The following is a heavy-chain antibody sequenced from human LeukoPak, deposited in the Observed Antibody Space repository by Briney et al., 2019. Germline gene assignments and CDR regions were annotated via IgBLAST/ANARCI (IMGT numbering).Heavy chain of an antibody. CDR2: IYYSGST. D-gene: IGHD1-26*01. V-gene: IGHV4-61*08. CDR1: GGSISSGGYY. Sequence: SETLSLTCTVSGGSISSGGYYWSWIRQHPGKGLKWIGYIYYSGSTNYNPSLKSRVTISVDTSKNQFSLKLSSVTAADTAVYYCARDGGSYDAFDIWGQGTMVTVSS. J-gene: IGHJ3*02. CDR3: ARDGGSYDAFDI.